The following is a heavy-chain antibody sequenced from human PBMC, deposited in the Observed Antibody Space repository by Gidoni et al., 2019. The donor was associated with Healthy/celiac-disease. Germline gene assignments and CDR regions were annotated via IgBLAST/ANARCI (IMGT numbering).Heavy chain of an antibody. V-gene: IGHV3-48*03. D-gene: IGHD6-13*01. CDR2: SSSSGSTI. CDR3: AGSSWYAPHDY. J-gene: IGHJ4*02. CDR1: GFTFSSYE. Sequence: EVQLVESGGGLVQPGGSLRLSCAASGFTFSSYEMNWVRQAGKGLEWVSYSSSSGSTIYYADSVKGRFTISRDNAKNSLYLQMNSLRAEDTAVYYCAGSSWYAPHDYWGQGTLVTVSS.